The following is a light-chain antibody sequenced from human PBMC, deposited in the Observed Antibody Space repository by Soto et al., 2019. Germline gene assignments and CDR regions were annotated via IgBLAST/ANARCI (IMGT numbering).Light chain of an antibody. V-gene: IGLV2-8*01. CDR1: SSDVGDYNY. CDR2: EVS. J-gene: IGLJ1*01. Sequence: QSALTQPPSASGSPGQSVTIPCTGTSSDVGDYNYVSWYQQHPGKVPKLLIYEVSKRPSGVPDRFSGSKSGNTASLTVSGLQAEDEADYYCSSYAGSSNVFGTGTKVTVL. CDR3: SSYAGSSNV.